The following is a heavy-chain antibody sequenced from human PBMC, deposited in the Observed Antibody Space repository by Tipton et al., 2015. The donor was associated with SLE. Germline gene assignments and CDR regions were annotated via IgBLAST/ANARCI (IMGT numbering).Heavy chain of an antibody. Sequence: TLSLTCTVSGGSISSGGYYWTWIRQLPGKGLEWIGRINTSGNTNYNPSLRSRVTVSLDTSKNQFSLRLSSVTAADTAVYYCARRGYKTWYFDLWGRGALVTVSS. CDR1: GGSISSGGYY. V-gene: IGHV4-61*02. D-gene: IGHD5-24*01. J-gene: IGHJ2*01. CDR3: ARRGYKTWYFDL. CDR2: INTSGNT.